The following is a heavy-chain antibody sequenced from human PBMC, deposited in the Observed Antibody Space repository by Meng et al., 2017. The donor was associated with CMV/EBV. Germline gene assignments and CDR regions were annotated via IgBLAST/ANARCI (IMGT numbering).Heavy chain of an antibody. Sequence: GESLKISCAASGFTFSSYGMYWVRQAPGKGLEWVAFIRYDGSNKYYADSVKGRFTISRDNSKNTLYLQMNSLRAEDTAVYYCAKDQGEVEYYYGSVEYTPDDYYFDYWGQGTLVTVSS. CDR3: AKDQGEVEYYYGSVEYTPDDYYFDY. J-gene: IGHJ4*02. V-gene: IGHV3-30*02. CDR1: GFTFSSYG. CDR2: IRYDGSNK. D-gene: IGHD3-10*01.